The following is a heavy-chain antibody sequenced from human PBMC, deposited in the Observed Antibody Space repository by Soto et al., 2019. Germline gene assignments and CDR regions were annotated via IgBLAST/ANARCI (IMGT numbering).Heavy chain of an antibody. Sequence: ASVKVSCKASGGTFSSYTISWVRQAPGQGLEWMERIIPILGIANYAQKFQGRVTITADKSTSTAYMELSSLRSEDTAVYYCAREYSDSSVGYYFDYWGQGTLVTVSS. D-gene: IGHD5-12*01. V-gene: IGHV1-69*02. CDR3: AREYSDSSVGYYFDY. CDR1: GGTFSSYT. J-gene: IGHJ4*02. CDR2: IIPILGIA.